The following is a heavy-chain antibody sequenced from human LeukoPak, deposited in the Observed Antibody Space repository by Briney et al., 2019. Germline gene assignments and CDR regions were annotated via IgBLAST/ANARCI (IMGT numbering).Heavy chain of an antibody. J-gene: IGHJ4*02. CDR2: IHYGGNT. Sequence: SETLSLTCSVCGGSISGHYWSWIRQPPGKGLEWIGYIHYGGNTDYNPSLQSRVSILVDTPRNQFSLRLTSVTAADTAVYYCARRGPGYPYYFDYWGQGALVTVSS. CDR1: GGSISGHY. D-gene: IGHD3-9*01. V-gene: IGHV4-59*11. CDR3: ARRGPGYPYYFDY.